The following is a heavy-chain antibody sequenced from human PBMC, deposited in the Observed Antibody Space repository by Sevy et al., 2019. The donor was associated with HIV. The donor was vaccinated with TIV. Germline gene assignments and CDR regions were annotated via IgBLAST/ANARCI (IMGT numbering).Heavy chain of an antibody. Sequence: GESLKISCKGSGYDFSTSWIAWVRQMPGKGLELMGIIFPGDSDTRYSPSFQGQVTISADKSIRTSYLQWRSLKASDTAIYYCARRSILLRGGDYFYDGLDVWGQGTTVTVSS. V-gene: IGHV5-51*01. D-gene: IGHD1-26*01. CDR1: GYDFSTSW. CDR3: ARRSILLRGGDYFYDGLDV. CDR2: IFPGDSDT. J-gene: IGHJ6*02.